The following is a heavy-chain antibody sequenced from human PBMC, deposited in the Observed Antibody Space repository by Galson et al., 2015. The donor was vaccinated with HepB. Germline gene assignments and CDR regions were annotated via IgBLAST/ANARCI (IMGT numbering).Heavy chain of an antibody. Sequence: SLRVSCAASGFTFSSYAMHWVRQAPGKGLEWVAVISYDGSNKYYADSVKGRFTISRDNSKNTLYLQMNSLRAEDTAVYYCARDPRSRGYSGTRGDAFDIWGQGTMVTVSS. CDR3: ARDPRSRGYSGTRGDAFDI. CDR2: ISYDGSNK. D-gene: IGHD5-12*01. CDR1: GFTFSSYA. V-gene: IGHV3-30*04. J-gene: IGHJ3*02.